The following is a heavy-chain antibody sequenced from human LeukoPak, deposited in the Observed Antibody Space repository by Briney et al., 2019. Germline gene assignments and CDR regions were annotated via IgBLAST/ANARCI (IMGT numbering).Heavy chain of an antibody. J-gene: IGHJ4*02. D-gene: IGHD1-26*01. V-gene: IGHV3-48*01. Sequence: GGSLRLSCAASGFTFRTSGMNWVCQAPGKGLEWVSYISSSGTTISYAQSVKGRFTITRDNAQNSLTLHMDTLRADDTAVYYCAKDGGTHFDHWGQGTLVTVSS. CDR2: ISSSGTTI. CDR1: GFTFRTSG. CDR3: AKDGGTHFDH.